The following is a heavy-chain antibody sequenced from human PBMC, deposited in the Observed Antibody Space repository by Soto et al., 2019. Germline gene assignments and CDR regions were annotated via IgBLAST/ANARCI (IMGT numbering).Heavy chain of an antibody. CDR2: IYHSGST. CDR1: GGSISSGGYS. J-gene: IGHJ3*02. V-gene: IGHV4-30-2*01. Sequence: SETLSLTCAVSGGSISSGGYSWSWIRQPPGKGLEWIGYIYHSGSTYYNPSLKSRVAISVDRSKNQFSLKLSSVTAADTAVYYCARGLYGAFDIWGQGTMVTVSS. CDR3: ARGLYGAFDI. D-gene: IGHD2-21*02.